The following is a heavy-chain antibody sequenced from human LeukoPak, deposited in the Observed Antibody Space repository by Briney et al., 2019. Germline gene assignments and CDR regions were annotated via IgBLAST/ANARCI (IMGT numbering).Heavy chain of an antibody. D-gene: IGHD3-16*01. CDR3: AGDTPPGGVYYFDY. CDR2: IWNAGTNT. CDR1: GFSFSTYG. Sequence: GGSLRLSCAASGFSFSTYGMHWVRQAPGKGLEWVALIWNAGTNTYYADSVKGRFTISRDNSKNTLYLQMNSLRAEDTAVYYCAGDTPPGGVYYFDYWGQGTLVIVSS. V-gene: IGHV3-33*01. J-gene: IGHJ4*02.